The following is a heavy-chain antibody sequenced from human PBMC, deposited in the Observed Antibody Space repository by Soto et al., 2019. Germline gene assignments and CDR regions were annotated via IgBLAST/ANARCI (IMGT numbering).Heavy chain of an antibody. CDR2: LSQDGSAT. CDR3: ARRARPDFYYMDV. D-gene: IGHD6-6*01. Sequence: AGSTKLSSAASGFTFSNFWMAWVRQAPGKGLQWVARLSQDGSATYYVDSVKGRFTISRDNSKNTVYLQMGSLRAEDMAVYYCARRARPDFYYMDVWGKGTTVTVSS. J-gene: IGHJ6*03. CDR1: GFTFSNFW. V-gene: IGHV3-7*01.